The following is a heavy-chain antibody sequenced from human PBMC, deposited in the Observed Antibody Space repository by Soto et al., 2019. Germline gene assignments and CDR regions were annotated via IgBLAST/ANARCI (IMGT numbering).Heavy chain of an antibody. CDR2: IYYSGGT. Sequence: SETLSLTCPASGGSISSPSYYWNWIRQGPWKGLEWIGFIYYSGGTNYNPSLKSRVTISVDTSKNQFSLKLTSVTAADTAVYYCGRDTGYCSGGVCYSARGSFDPWGQGTLVTVSS. V-gene: IGHV4-61*01. CDR1: GGSISSPSYY. J-gene: IGHJ5*02. CDR3: GRDTGYCSGGVCYSARGSFDP. D-gene: IGHD2-15*01.